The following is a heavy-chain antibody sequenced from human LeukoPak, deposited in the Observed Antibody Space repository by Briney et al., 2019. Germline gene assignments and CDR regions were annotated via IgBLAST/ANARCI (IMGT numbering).Heavy chain of an antibody. CDR3: ARDRDWNDDLDY. D-gene: IGHD1-1*01. J-gene: IGHJ4*02. CDR2: ISYDGSNK. CDR1: GFTFSSYA. Sequence: PGRSLRLSCAASGFTFSSYAMHWVRQAPGKGLEWVAVISYDGSNKYYADSVKGRFTISRDNSKNTLYLQMNSLRAEDTAVYYYARDRDWNDDLDYWGQGTLVTVSS. V-gene: IGHV3-30*04.